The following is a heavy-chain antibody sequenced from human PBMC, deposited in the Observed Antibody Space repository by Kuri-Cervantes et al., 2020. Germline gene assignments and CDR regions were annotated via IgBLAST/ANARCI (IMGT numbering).Heavy chain of an antibody. Sequence: ASVKVSCKASGYTFTGYYMHWVRQAPGQGLEWMGWINPNSGGTNYAQKFQGWVTMTRDTSISTAYMELSRLRSDDTAVYYCARAKEVGYDFWSGYYTNYYYYYYMDVWGKGTTVTVSS. V-gene: IGHV1-2*04. J-gene: IGHJ6*03. CDR2: INPNSGGT. CDR3: ARAKEVGYDFWSGYYTNYYYYYYMDV. D-gene: IGHD3-3*01. CDR1: GYTFTGYY.